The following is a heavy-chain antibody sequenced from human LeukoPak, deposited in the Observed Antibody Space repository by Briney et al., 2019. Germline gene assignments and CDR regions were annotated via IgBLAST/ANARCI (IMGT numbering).Heavy chain of an antibody. J-gene: IGHJ4*02. D-gene: IGHD3-10*01. CDR2: IWYDGSNK. V-gene: IGHV3-33*01. CDR3: ARDHGFGDALDY. CDR1: GFTFSSHG. Sequence: GRSLRLSCAASGFTFSSHGMHWVRQAPGKGLEWVAVIWYDGSNKYYADSVKGRFTISRDNSKNTLYLQMNSLRAEDTAVYYCARDHGFGDALDYWGQGTLVTVSS.